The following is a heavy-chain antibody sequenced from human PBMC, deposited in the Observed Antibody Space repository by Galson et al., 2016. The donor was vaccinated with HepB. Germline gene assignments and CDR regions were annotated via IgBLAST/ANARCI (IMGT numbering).Heavy chain of an antibody. Sequence: TLSLTCTVSGGSVSSGDYYWTWIRQFPGKGLEWIGYIYSGGSTYCNPSLRSPVSISMDTSKNHFTLMVISVTAADTAVYFCARESDCSCNTCYSMRGPHFWYYDLWGRGTLVTVSS. CDR3: ARESDCSCNTCYSMRGPHFWYYDL. D-gene: IGHD2-15*01. CDR2: IYSGGST. V-gene: IGHV4-31*01. CDR1: GGSVSSGDYY. J-gene: IGHJ2*01.